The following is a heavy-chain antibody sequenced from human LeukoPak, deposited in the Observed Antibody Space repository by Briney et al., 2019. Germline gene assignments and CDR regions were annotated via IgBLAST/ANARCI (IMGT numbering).Heavy chain of an antibody. D-gene: IGHD4/OR15-4a*01. Sequence: PGGSLRLSCAASGFTFSSYGVHWVGQAPGKGLEWVALISYDGSNKYYVDSVKGRFTISRDNIKNTLYLQMNSLRAEDTAVYYCARRAGAYSHPYDYWGQGTLVTVSS. V-gene: IGHV3-30*03. CDR1: GFTFSSYG. CDR3: ARRAGAYSHPYDY. J-gene: IGHJ4*02. CDR2: ISYDGSNK.